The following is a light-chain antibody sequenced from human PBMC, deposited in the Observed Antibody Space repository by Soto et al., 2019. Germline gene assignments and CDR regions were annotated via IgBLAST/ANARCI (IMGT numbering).Light chain of an antibody. CDR2: SNN. V-gene: IGLV1-44*01. CDR1: SSNIGSNT. Sequence: QSVLTQPPSASGTPGQRVTISCSGSSSNIGSNTVNWYQQLPGTAPKLLIYSNNQRPSGVPDRFSGSKFGTSASLAISGLQSEDEADYYCAAWDDSLNAYVFGTGTKVTVL. J-gene: IGLJ1*01. CDR3: AAWDDSLNAYV.